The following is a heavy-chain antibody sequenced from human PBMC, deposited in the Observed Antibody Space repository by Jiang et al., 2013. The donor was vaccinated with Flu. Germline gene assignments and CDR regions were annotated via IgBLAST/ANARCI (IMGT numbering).Heavy chain of an antibody. D-gene: IGHD4-17*01. V-gene: IGHV4-30-2*05. CDR3: AREMTTVTDYYFDY. J-gene: IGHJ4*02. Sequence: SRVTISVDTSKNQXSLKLSSVTAADTAVYYCAREMTTVTDYYFDYWGQGTLVTVSS.